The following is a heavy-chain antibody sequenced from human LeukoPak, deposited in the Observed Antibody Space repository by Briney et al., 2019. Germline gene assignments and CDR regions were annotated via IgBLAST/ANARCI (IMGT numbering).Heavy chain of an antibody. CDR3: AKEGRSSGWVDY. CDR1: GGTFSSYA. V-gene: IGHV1-69*04. J-gene: IGHJ4*02. Sequence: ASVKVSCKASGGTFSSYAISWVRQAPGQGLEWMGRIIPILGIANYAQKFQGRVTITADKSTSTAYMELSSLRSDDTAVYYCAKEGRSSGWVDYWGQGTLVTVSS. CDR2: IIPILGIA. D-gene: IGHD6-19*01.